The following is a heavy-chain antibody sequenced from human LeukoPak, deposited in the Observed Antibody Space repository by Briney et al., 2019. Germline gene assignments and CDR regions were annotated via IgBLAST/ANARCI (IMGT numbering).Heavy chain of an antibody. Sequence: GESLKIHCKGSGYYFTNWIGWVRQMPGKGLEWMGIIHPVNSDTRYSPSFQGQVTISADKSISTAYLQWSSLKASDTAMYYCARQDGYGTYYFDYWGQGTLVTVSS. D-gene: IGHD5-24*01. CDR3: ARQDGYGTYYFDY. J-gene: IGHJ4*02. V-gene: IGHV5-51*01. CDR2: IHPVNSDT. CDR1: GYYFTNW.